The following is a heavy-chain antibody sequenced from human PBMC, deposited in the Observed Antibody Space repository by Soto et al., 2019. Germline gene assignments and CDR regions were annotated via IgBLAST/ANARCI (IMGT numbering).Heavy chain of an antibody. CDR1: GFTFSSYA. V-gene: IGHV3-23*01. J-gene: IGHJ4*02. D-gene: IGHD3-9*01. CDR3: AKGALSGYYDILTGPPDY. Sequence: EVQLLESGGGLVQPGGSLRLSCAASGFTFSSYAMSWVRQAPGKGLEWVSAISGSGGSTYYADSVKGRFTISRDNSKNTLYLQMNSLRVEDTAVYYCAKGALSGYYDILTGPPDYWGQGTLVTVSS. CDR2: ISGSGGST.